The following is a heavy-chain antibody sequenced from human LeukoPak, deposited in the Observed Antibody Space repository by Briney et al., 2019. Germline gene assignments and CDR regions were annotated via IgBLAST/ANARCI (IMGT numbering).Heavy chain of an antibody. CDR3: AKGGYSIAAYYYYYYMDV. D-gene: IGHD6-25*01. CDR2: INGDGSAT. V-gene: IGHV3-74*01. J-gene: IGHJ6*03. Sequence: GGSLRLSCAASGFTLPTYWMHWVRQAPGEGLEWVARINGDGSATHYADSVKGRFTISRDNAKNTLYLQMNSLRAEDTAVYYCAKGGYSIAAYYYYYYMDVWGKGTTVTVSS. CDR1: GFTLPTYW.